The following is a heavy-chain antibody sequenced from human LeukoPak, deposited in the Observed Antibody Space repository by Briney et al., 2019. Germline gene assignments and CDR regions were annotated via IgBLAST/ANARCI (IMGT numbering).Heavy chain of an antibody. CDR3: AREFLGSKNSYYYDSSGYSGAFDI. CDR1: GFTFSDYY. J-gene: IGHJ3*02. D-gene: IGHD3-22*01. Sequence: GGSLRLSCAASGFTFSDYYMSWIRQAPGKGLEWVSYISSSGSTIYYADSVKGRFTISRDNAKNSLYLQMNSLRAEDTAVYYCAREFLGSKNSYYYDSSGYSGAFDIWGQGTMVTVSS. V-gene: IGHV3-11*01. CDR2: ISSSGSTI.